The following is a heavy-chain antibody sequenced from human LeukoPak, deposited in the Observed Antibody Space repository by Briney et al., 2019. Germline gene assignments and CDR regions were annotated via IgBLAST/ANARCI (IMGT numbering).Heavy chain of an antibody. CDR3: ARGAGFADAFDI. CDR1: GYTFSSYG. V-gene: IGHV3-33*01. CDR2: IWYDGSNK. J-gene: IGHJ3*02. Sequence: SCKASGYTFSSYGMHWVRQAPGKGLEWVAVIWYDGSNKYYADSVKGRFTISRDNSKNTLYLQMNSLRAEDTAVYYCARGAGFADAFDIWGQGTMVTVSS.